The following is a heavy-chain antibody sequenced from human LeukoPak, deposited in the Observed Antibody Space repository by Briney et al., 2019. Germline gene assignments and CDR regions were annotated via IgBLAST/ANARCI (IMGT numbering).Heavy chain of an antibody. CDR3: AAGGKGYCSSTSCYYD. D-gene: IGHD2-2*01. V-gene: IGHV4-38-2*01. CDR1: GYSISSGYY. CDR2: IYHSGST. J-gene: IGHJ4*02. Sequence: SETLSLTCAVSGYSISSGYYWGWIRQPPGKGLEWIGSIYHSGSTYYNPSLKSRVTISVDTSKNQLSLKLSSVTAADTAVYYCAAGGKGYCSSTSCYYDWGQGTLVTVSS.